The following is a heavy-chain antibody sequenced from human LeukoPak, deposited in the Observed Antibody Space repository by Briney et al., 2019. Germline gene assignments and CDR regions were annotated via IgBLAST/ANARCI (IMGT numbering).Heavy chain of an antibody. CDR1: GGSISSSNW. CDR3: AKDLDYGGNSNRAESFDY. Sequence: SETLSLTCAVSGGSISSSNWWSWVRQPPGKGLEWIGEIYHSGGTKYNPSLKSRVTISVDTSKNLFSLSLNSVTAADTAVYYCAKDLDYGGNSNRAESFDYWGQGTLVTVSS. J-gene: IGHJ4*02. CDR2: IYHSGGT. D-gene: IGHD4-23*01. V-gene: IGHV4-4*02.